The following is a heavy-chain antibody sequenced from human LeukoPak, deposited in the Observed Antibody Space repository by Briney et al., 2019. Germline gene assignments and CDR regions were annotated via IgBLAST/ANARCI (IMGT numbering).Heavy chain of an antibody. CDR3: ARRGGKNYGDYLLYYYYMDV. CDR2: ISTYNGDT. J-gene: IGHJ6*03. CDR1: GYTFSSYG. D-gene: IGHD4-17*01. V-gene: IGHV1-18*01. Sequence: ASVKVSCKASGYTFSSYGISWVRQAPGQGLEWMGWISTYNGDTHYAQKFQGRVTMTTDTATSTAYMELRSLRSDDTAMYYCARRGGKNYGDYLLYYYYMDVWGKGTTVTVSS.